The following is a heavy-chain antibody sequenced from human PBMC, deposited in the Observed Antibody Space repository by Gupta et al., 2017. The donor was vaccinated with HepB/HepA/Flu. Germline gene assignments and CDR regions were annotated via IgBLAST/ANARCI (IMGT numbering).Heavy chain of an antibody. D-gene: IGHD4-11*01. V-gene: IGHV4-34*01. J-gene: IGHJ4*02. CDR3: ARGRRTRQTNYSNYVPVVSEGRWYFDY. CDR2: INHSGST. CDR1: GGSFSGYY. Sequence: QVQLQQWGAGLLKLSETLSLTCAVYGGSFSGYYWSWIRQPPGKGLEWIGEINHSGSTNYNPSLKSRVTISVDTSKNQFSLKLSSVTAADTAVYYCARGRRTRQTNYSNYVPVVSEGRWYFDYWGQGTLVTVSS.